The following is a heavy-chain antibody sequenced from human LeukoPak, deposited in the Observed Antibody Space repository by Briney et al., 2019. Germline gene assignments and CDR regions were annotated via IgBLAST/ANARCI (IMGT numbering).Heavy chain of an antibody. CDR1: GFTFSNYE. V-gene: IGHV3-48*03. J-gene: IGHJ4*02. Sequence: PGGSLRLSCAASGFTFSNYEMNWVRQAPGKGLEWVSYIGTIGSPIYYADSVKGRFTISRDNAKNSLYLQINSPRDEDMAVYYCARVGSEWLVNDYWGQGALVTVSS. CDR2: IGTIGSPI. CDR3: ARVGSEWLVNDY. D-gene: IGHD6-19*01.